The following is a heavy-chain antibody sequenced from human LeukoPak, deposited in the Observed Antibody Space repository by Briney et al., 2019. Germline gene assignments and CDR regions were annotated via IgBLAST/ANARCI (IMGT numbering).Heavy chain of an antibody. D-gene: IGHD1-7*01. CDR2: ISSSSTNI. Sequence: GGSLRLSCTASGFTFSDYYMSWIRQAPGKGLEWVSYISSSSTNIKYADSVKGRFAISRDNGKNSLYLQMNSLRAEDTAVYYCARDLGVTDTTSYSDYWGQGTLVTVSS. CDR3: ARDLGVTDTTSYSDY. CDR1: GFTFSDYY. J-gene: IGHJ4*02. V-gene: IGHV3-11*04.